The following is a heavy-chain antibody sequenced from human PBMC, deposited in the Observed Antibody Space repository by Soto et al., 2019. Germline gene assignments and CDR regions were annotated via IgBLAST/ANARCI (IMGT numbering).Heavy chain of an antibody. J-gene: IGHJ6*02. Sequence: PGESLKISCKGSGYSFTSYWISWVRQMPGKGLEWMGRIDPSDSYTNYSPSFQGHVTISADKSISTAYLQWSSLKASDTAMYYCASSTIFGVVMNYGMDVWGQGTTVTVSS. D-gene: IGHD3-3*01. CDR1: GYSFTSYW. V-gene: IGHV5-10-1*01. CDR3: ASSTIFGVVMNYGMDV. CDR2: IDPSDSYT.